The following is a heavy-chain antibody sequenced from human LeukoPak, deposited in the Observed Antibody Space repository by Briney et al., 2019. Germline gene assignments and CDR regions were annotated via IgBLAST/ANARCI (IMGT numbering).Heavy chain of an antibody. Sequence: PGGSLRLSCAASGFTFSSYGMHWVRQAPGKGLEWVAVIWYDGSTEYYGDSVKGRFTISRDNSKNTLYLQMNSLRAEDTAVYYCATKNYGGYFDSWGQGTLVTVSS. CDR2: IWYDGSTE. J-gene: IGHJ4*02. CDR3: ATKNYGGYFDS. V-gene: IGHV3-33*01. D-gene: IGHD1-7*01. CDR1: GFTFSSYG.